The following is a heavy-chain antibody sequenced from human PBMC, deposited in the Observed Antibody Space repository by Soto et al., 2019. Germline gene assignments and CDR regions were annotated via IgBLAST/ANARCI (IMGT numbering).Heavy chain of an antibody. CDR3: ADGGEWAFNFDY. J-gene: IGHJ4*02. Sequence: GGSLRLSCAASGFTFSSYSMSWVRQAPGKGLEGVSGISAGGSSTYYPDSVKGRFTISRDNSKNTLYLQMNSLRVEDTAVYYCADGGEWAFNFDYWGQGTLVTVSS. D-gene: IGHD1-26*01. V-gene: IGHV3-23*01. CDR1: GFTFSSYS. CDR2: ISAGGSST.